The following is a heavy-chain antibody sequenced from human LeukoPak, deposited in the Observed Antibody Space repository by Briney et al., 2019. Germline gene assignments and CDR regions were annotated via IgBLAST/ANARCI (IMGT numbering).Heavy chain of an antibody. J-gene: IGHJ4*02. CDR1: GFTFSSYE. V-gene: IGHV3-48*03. CDR2: ISSRGTTT. Sequence: GGSLRLSCAASGFTFSSYEMNWVRQAPGKGLEWVSYISSRGTTTYYADSVKGRFTISRDNAKSSLYLQMNSLRAEDTAVFYCATTFTIFGLIDDWGQGTLVTVSS. CDR3: ATTFTIFGLIDD. D-gene: IGHD3/OR15-3a*01.